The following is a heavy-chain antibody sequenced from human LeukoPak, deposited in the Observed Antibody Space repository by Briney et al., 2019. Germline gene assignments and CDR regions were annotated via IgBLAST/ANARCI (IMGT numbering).Heavy chain of an antibody. CDR1: GFTFTNAG. D-gene: IGHD5-18*01. J-gene: IGHJ4*02. V-gene: IGHV3-30*01. CDR2: ISHDGTNK. Sequence: GRSLRLSCAASGFTFTNAGIHWVRLAAGKGLEWVSFISHDGTNKYYSDSVDGRFTVSRLNSQNTVHLKMPDLRPDDTATYYCAREDVDTGDFWGQGTLVTVSS. CDR3: AREDVDTGDF.